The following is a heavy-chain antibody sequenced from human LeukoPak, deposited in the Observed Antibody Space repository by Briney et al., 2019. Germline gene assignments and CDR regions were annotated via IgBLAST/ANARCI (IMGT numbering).Heavy chain of an antibody. CDR1: GYTFTSYA. CDR2: INAGNGNT. V-gene: IGHV1-3*01. CDR3: ARSYSGYDSGIEY. J-gene: IGHJ4*02. D-gene: IGHD5-12*01. Sequence: ASVKVSCKASGYTFTSYAMHWVRQAPGQRLEWMGWINAGNGNTKYSQKFQGRVSITRDTSATTAHMELSSLRSEDTAVYYCARSYSGYDSGIEYWGQGTLVTVSS.